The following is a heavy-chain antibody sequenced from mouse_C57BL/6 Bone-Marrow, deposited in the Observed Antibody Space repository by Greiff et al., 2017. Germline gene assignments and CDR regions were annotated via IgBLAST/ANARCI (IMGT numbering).Heavy chain of an antibody. CDR2: INPGDGGT. CDR1: GYAFTNYL. CDR3: ATRTGARGAMDY. V-gene: IGHV1-54*01. J-gene: IGHJ4*01. Sequence: QVQLQQSGAELVRPGTSVKVSCKASGYAFTNYLIEWVKQRPGQGLEWIGVINPGDGGTNYNEKFKGKATLTADKSSSTAYMQPSSLTSEDPAVYFCATRTGARGAMDYGGQGTSVTVSS. D-gene: IGHD3-3*01.